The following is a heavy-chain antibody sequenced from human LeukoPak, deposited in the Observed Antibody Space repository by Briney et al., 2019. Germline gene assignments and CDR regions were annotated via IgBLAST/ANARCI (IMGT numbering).Heavy chain of an antibody. CDR1: GGTFSSYT. J-gene: IGHJ3*02. D-gene: IGHD2-2*01. Sequence: SVKVSCKASGGTFSSYTISWVRQAPGQGLEWMGRISPILGIANYAQKFQGRVTLTADKSTSTACMELSSLRSEDTAVYYCASPRALYCCSTSCQTANGAFDIWGQGTMVTVPS. V-gene: IGHV1-69*02. CDR3: ASPRALYCCSTSCQTANGAFDI. CDR2: ISPILGIA.